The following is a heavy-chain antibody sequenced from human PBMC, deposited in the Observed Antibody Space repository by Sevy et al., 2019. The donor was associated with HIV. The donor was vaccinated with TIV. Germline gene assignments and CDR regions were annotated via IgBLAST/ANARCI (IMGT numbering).Heavy chain of an antibody. D-gene: IGHD3-22*01. V-gene: IGHV3-74*01. CDR2: INSDGSST. CDR3: ARGPDYYDSSGHDAFDN. J-gene: IGHJ3*02. CDR1: GFTFSSYW. Sequence: GGSLRLSCAASGFTFSSYWMHWVRQGPGKGLVWVSRINSDGSSTSYADSVKDRFTISRDNAKNTVYLQMNSLRAEDTAVYYCARGPDYYDSSGHDAFDNWGQRTMVTVSS.